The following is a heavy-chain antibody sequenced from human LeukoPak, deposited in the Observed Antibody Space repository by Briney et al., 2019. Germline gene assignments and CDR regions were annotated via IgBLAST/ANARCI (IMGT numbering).Heavy chain of an antibody. CDR3: ARGGYYYDSSGYYPSYNWFDP. J-gene: IGHJ5*02. Sequence: SETLSLTCAVYGGSFSGYYWTWIRQPPGKGLEWIGEINHSGSTNYNPSLKTRVTISVDTSKNQFSLKLSSVTAADTAVYYCARGGYYYDSSGYYPSYNWFDPWGQGTLVTVSS. D-gene: IGHD3-22*01. CDR1: GGSFSGYY. CDR2: INHSGST. V-gene: IGHV4-34*01.